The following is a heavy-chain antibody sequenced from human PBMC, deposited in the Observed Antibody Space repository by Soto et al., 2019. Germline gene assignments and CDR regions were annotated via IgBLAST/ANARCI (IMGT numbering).Heavy chain of an antibody. CDR3: AATTTVTTDYYYYYYMDV. J-gene: IGHJ6*03. CDR1: GFTFTSSA. D-gene: IGHD4-17*01. Sequence: SVKVSCKASGFTFTSSAMQWVRQARGQRLEWIGWIVVGSGNTNYAQKFQERVTITRDMSTSTAYMELSSLRSEDTAVYYCAATTTVTTDYYYYYYMDVWGKGTTVTVSS. CDR2: IVVGSGNT. V-gene: IGHV1-58*02.